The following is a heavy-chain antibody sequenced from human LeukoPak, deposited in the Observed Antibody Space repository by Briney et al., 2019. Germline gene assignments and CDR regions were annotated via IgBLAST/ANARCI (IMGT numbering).Heavy chain of an antibody. V-gene: IGHV4-59*01. Sequence: SETLSLTCTVAGGSISSYYWSWIRQPPGKGLEWIGYIYYSGSTNYNPSLKSRVTISVDTSKNQFSLKLSSVTAADTAVYYCARGKTYYDISKDAFDIWGQGTMVTVSS. CDR1: GGSISSYY. D-gene: IGHD3-22*01. CDR3: ARGKTYYDISKDAFDI. J-gene: IGHJ3*02. CDR2: IYYSGST.